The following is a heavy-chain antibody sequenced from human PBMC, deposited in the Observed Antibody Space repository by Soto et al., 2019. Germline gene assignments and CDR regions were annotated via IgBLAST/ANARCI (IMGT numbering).Heavy chain of an antibody. CDR1: GFTFSSYG. CDR3: AKDPDYDDSSGRDRYFDS. D-gene: IGHD3-22*01. CDR2: ISYDGSNK. J-gene: IGHJ4*02. V-gene: IGHV3-30*18. Sequence: PGGSLRLSCAASGFTFSSYGMHWVRQAPGKGLEWVAVISYDGSNKYYADSVKGRFTISRDNSKNTLYLQMNSLRAEDTAVYYCAKDPDYDDSSGRDRYFDSWGQGTLVNVAS.